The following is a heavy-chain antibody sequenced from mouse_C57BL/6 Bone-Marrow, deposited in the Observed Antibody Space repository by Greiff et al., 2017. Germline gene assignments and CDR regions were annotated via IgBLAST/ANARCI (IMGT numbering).Heavy chain of an antibody. Sequence: VQLKESGGDLVKPGGSLKLSCAASGFTFSSYGMSWVRQTPDKRLEWVATISSGGSYTYYPDSVKGRITISRDNAKNTLYLQMSSLKSEDTAMYYCERRGDGRDWYFDVWGTGTTVTVSS. J-gene: IGHJ1*03. V-gene: IGHV5-6*01. CDR1: GFTFSSYG. CDR2: ISSGGSYT. CDR3: ERRGDGRDWYFDV.